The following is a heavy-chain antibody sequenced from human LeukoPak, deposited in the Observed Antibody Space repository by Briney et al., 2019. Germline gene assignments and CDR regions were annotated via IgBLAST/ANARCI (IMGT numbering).Heavy chain of an antibody. V-gene: IGHV3-23*01. CDR1: GVTFSTYS. CDR3: AKGGQNFDFWRFDY. J-gene: IGHJ4*02. Sequence: GRSLRLSCAASGVTFSTYSMNWVRQTPEKGLVWVSSISGSGGSTYYAESVKGRFSISRDNSKKMMYLQMNSLRGDDTAVYYCAKGGQNFDFWRFDYWGQGSQVTVSS. CDR2: ISGSGGST. D-gene: IGHD3-3*01.